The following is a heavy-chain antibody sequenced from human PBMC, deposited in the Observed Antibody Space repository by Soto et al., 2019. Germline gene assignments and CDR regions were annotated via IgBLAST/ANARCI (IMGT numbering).Heavy chain of an antibody. Sequence: QVQLVESGGGVVQPGRSLRLSCAASGFTFSNYGMHWVRQAPGKWLEWVAVISYDGSVKYYADSVKGRFTISRDNSKNTLYIQMNSLRTEDTAVYYCANPIAVAGSNFDYWGQGTLVTVSS. V-gene: IGHV3-30*18. CDR1: GFTFSNYG. D-gene: IGHD6-19*01. CDR2: ISYDGSVK. J-gene: IGHJ4*02. CDR3: ANPIAVAGSNFDY.